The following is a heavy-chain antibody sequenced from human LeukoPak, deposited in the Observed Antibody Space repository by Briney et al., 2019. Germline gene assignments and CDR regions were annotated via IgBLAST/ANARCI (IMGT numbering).Heavy chain of an antibody. J-gene: IGHJ4*02. D-gene: IGHD1-26*01. CDR1: GLRFSDYY. CDR3: ARGRPSGSYLAFGYYFDY. CDR2: ISSGGDIM. V-gene: IGHV3-11*01. Sequence: PGGSLRLSCAASGLRFSDYYVSWIRQAPGKGLQWVSYISSGGDIMHYADSVKGRFTSSRDNAKNSLYLQMNSLRAEDTALYYCARGRPSGSYLAFGYYFDYWGQGTLVTVSS.